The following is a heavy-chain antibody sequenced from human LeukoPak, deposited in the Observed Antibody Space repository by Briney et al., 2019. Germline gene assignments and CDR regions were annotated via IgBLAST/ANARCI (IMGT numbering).Heavy chain of an antibody. CDR1: GGTFSSYA. CDR3: ALLNCSSTSRYADCYYYYMDV. CDR2: IIPIFGTA. D-gene: IGHD2-2*01. V-gene: IGHV1-69*05. J-gene: IGHJ6*03. Sequence: ASVKVSCKASGGTFSSYAISWVRRAPGQGLEWMGGIIPIFGTANYAQKFQGRVTITTDESTSTAYMELSSLRSEDTAVYYCALLNCSSTSRYADCYYYYMDVWGKGTTVTVSS.